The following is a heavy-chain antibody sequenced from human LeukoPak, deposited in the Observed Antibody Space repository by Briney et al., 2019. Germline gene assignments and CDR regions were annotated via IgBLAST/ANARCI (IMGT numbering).Heavy chain of an antibody. Sequence: GGSLRLSCVDSGFTFSSHWMSWVRQAPGKGLEWVANINQGEGEKSYVDSVKGRFTISRDNAKNSLYLQVNSLRAEDTAIYYCTRVGYIDEGIDYWGQGTLVTVSS. CDR3: TRVGYIDEGIDY. CDR1: GFTFSSHW. V-gene: IGHV3-7*04. D-gene: IGHD5-24*01. CDR2: INQGEGEK. J-gene: IGHJ4*02.